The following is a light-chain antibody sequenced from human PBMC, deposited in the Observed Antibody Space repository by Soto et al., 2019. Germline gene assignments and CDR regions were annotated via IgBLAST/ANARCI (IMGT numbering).Light chain of an antibody. Sequence: IVMTQSRVTLSVSPGERATLSCRASQSVRSNLAWYQQKPGQAPRVLMYDASTRATGIPARFSGSGSGTEFTLTISSLQSEDFAVYYCQQYNNWPPWTFGQGTKVDIK. CDR3: QQYNNWPPWT. CDR2: DAS. CDR1: QSVRSN. V-gene: IGKV3-15*01. J-gene: IGKJ1*01.